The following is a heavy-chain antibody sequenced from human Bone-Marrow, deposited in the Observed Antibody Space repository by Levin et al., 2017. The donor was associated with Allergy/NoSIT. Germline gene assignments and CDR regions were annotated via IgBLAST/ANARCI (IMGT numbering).Heavy chain of an antibody. CDR3: ARDPHYYDSSVPFDP. CDR2: IGTAGDT. Sequence: PGGSLRLSCAASGFTFSSYDMHWVRQATGNGLEWVSAIGTAGDTYYPGSVKGRFTISRENAKNSLYLQMNSLRAGDTAVYYCARDPHYYDSSVPFDPWGQGTLVTVSS. J-gene: IGHJ5*02. D-gene: IGHD3-22*01. V-gene: IGHV3-13*01. CDR1: GFTFSSYD.